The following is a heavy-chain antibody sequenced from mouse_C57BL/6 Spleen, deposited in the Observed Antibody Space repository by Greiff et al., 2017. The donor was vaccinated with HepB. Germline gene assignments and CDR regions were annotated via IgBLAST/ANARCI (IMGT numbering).Heavy chain of an antibody. CDR1: GYTFTDYN. V-gene: IGHV1-18*01. D-gene: IGHD1-1*01. Sequence: VQLQQSGPELVKPGASVKIPCKASGYTFTDYNMDWVKQSHGKSLEWIGDINPNNGGTIYNQKFKGKATLTVDKSSSTAYMELRSLTSEDTAVYYCARRGYGSNLWYFDVWGTGTTVTVSS. J-gene: IGHJ1*03. CDR2: INPNNGGT. CDR3: ARRGYGSNLWYFDV.